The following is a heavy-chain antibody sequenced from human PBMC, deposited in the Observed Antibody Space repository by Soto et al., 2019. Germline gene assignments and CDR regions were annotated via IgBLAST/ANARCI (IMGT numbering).Heavy chain of an antibody. V-gene: IGHV3-23*01. CDR1: GFPFRSYS. CDR3: AKSGLVLIYYYYYYMDV. CDR2: ISGSGGST. D-gene: IGHD6-19*01. J-gene: IGHJ6*03. Sequence: GGSLRLSCAASGFPFRSYSMSWARQAPGKGLEWVSAISGSGGSTYYADSVKGRFTISRDNSKNTLYLQMNSLRAEDTAVYYCAKSGLVLIYYYYYYMDVWGKGTTVTVSS.